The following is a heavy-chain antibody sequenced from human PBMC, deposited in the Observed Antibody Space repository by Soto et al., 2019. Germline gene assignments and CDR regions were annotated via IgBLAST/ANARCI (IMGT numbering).Heavy chain of an antibody. D-gene: IGHD2-15*01. CDR2: ISYDGTNQ. V-gene: IGHV3-30*03. Sequence: QVQLVESGGVVVQPGRSLRLSCAASGFPFSSYGMHWVRQAPGKGLDWVALISYDGTNQYYADSVKGRFTVSRDNSKNTLYLHMSSLRAEDTAVYYCAGGQYYFDYCGQGTMVSVSS. CDR3: AGGQYYFDY. CDR1: GFPFSSYG. J-gene: IGHJ4*02.